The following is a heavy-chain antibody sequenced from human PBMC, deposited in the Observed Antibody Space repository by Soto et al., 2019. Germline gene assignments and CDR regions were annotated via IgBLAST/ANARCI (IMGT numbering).Heavy chain of an antibody. V-gene: IGHV4-59*01. D-gene: IGHD3-10*01. J-gene: IGHJ6*02. CDR1: GGSISSYY. CDR2: IYYSGST. CDR3: ARGRGPGSSFYYSGMDV. Sequence: SETLSLTCTVSGGSISSYYWSWIRQPPGKGLEWIGYIYYSGSTNYNPSLKSRVTISVDTSKNQFSLKLSSVTAADTAVYYCARGRGPGSSFYYSGMDVWGQGTTVTVSS.